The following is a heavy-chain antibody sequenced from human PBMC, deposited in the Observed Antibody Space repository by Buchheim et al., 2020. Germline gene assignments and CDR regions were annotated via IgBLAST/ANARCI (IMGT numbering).Heavy chain of an antibody. D-gene: IGHD3-3*01. CDR2: IYYSGST. Sequence: QLQLQESGPGLVKPSETLSLTCTVSGGSISSGGYYWSWIRQHPGKGLEWIGYIYYSGSTYYNPSLKSRVTISVDTSKNQFSLKLSSVTAADTAVYYCARVITIFGVVIIPGAGWFDPWGQGTL. J-gene: IGHJ5*02. CDR3: ARVITIFGVVIIPGAGWFDP. CDR1: GGSISSGGYY. V-gene: IGHV4-31*03.